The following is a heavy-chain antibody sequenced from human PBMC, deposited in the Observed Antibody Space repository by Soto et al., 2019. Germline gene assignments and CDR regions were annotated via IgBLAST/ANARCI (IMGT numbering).Heavy chain of an antibody. J-gene: IGHJ5*02. D-gene: IGHD4-17*01. CDR3: AHRTTTVTWWFDP. CDR2: IYWDDDT. Sequence: QITLKESGPTLVKPTQTLTLTCTFSGFSLTTRGVGVGWIRQPPGKPLEWLALIYWDDDTRYSPSLKSRLASTKATSKHQVALTMSNIDPADTGTYFCAHRTTTVTWWFDPWGQGTLVTVSS. CDR1: GFSLTTRGVG. V-gene: IGHV2-5*02.